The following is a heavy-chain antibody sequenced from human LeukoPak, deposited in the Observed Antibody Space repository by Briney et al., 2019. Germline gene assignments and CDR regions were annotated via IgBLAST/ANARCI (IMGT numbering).Heavy chain of an antibody. CDR1: GDSITSTSYY. D-gene: IGHD3-22*01. Sequence: SETLSLTCSVSGDSITSTSYYWAWIRQPPGKGLEWIGSTYHTGNTYYSPSLKSRVTMSVDTSKNQFSLKLNSVTGADTAVYYCARHRQWLIGNWLDSWGQGTLVTVSS. V-gene: IGHV4-39*01. J-gene: IGHJ5*01. CDR2: TYHTGNT. CDR3: ARHRQWLIGNWLDS.